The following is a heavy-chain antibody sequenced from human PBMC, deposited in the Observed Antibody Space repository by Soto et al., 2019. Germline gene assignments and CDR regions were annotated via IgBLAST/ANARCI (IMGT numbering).Heavy chain of an antibody. J-gene: IGHJ6*03. V-gene: IGHV1-69*02. CDR3: ARVCGSCYSAYYYYMDV. CDR1: GGTFSSYT. Sequence: ASVKVSCKASGGTFSSYTISWVRQAPGQNLEWMGRIIPILGIANYAQKFQGRVTITADKSTSTADMELSSLRSEDTAVYYCARVCGSCYSAYYYYMDVWGKGTTVTVSS. D-gene: IGHD2-15*01. CDR2: IIPILGIA.